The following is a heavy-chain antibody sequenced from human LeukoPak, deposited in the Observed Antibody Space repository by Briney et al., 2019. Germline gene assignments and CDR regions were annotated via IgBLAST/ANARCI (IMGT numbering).Heavy chain of an antibody. CDR1: GGSISSYY. D-gene: IGHD5-18*01. Sequence: SETLSLTCTASGGSISSYYWSWIRQPPGKGLEWIGYIYYSGSTNYNRSLKSRVTTSVDTSKNQFSLKLSSVTAADTAVYYCARTTEGGYTYDYFYYYYMDVWGKGTTVTISS. V-gene: IGHV4-59*01. J-gene: IGHJ6*03. CDR2: IYYSGST. CDR3: ARTTEGGYTYDYFYYYYMDV.